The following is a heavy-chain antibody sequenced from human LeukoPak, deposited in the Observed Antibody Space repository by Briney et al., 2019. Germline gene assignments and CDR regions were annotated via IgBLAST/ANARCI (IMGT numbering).Heavy chain of an antibody. CDR3: AKVHLGGSIDY. CDR2: ISGSGGST. J-gene: IGHJ4*02. CDR1: GFTFSSYA. Sequence: GASLRLSCAASGFTFSSYAMSWVRQAPGKGLEWVSAISGSGGSTYYADSVEGRFTISRDNSKNTLYLQMNSLRAEDTAVYYCAKVHLGGSIDYWGQGTLVTVSS. D-gene: IGHD5-12*01. V-gene: IGHV3-23*01.